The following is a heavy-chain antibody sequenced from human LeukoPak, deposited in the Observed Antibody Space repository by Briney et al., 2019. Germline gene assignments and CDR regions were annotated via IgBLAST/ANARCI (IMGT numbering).Heavy chain of an antibody. Sequence: ASVKVSCKASGYTFTSHAMHWVRQAPGQRLEWMGWINAGNGNTKYSQKFQGRVTITRDTSASTAYMELSSLRSEDTAVYYCARGEYYDFWSGPVYYGMDVWGQGTTVTVSS. J-gene: IGHJ6*02. V-gene: IGHV1-3*01. CDR3: ARGEYYDFWSGPVYYGMDV. D-gene: IGHD3-3*01. CDR2: INAGNGNT. CDR1: GYTFTSHA.